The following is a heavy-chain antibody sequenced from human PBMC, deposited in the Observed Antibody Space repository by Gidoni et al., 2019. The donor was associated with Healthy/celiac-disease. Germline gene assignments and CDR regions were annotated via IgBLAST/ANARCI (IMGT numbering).Heavy chain of an antibody. CDR3: ARGLVGGANDAFDI. J-gene: IGHJ3*02. V-gene: IGHV3-21*01. Sequence: EVQLVESGGGLVKPGGSLRLSCAASGFTFSSYSMNWVRQAPGKGLEWVSSISSSSSYIYYADSVKGRFTISRDNAKNSLYLQMNSLRAEDTAVYYCARGLVGGANDAFDIWGQGTMVTVSS. CDR1: GFTFSSYS. CDR2: ISSSSSYI. D-gene: IGHD3-9*01.